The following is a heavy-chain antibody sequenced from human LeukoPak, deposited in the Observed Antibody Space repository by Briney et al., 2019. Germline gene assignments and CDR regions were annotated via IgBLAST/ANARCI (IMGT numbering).Heavy chain of an antibody. CDR1: GYSFSTYA. Sequence: ASGKVSCKASGYSFSTYAVHWVRQAPGQGLEWMGWIAADDNTKYSQDLQGRFTITRDTSASTAYMELSSLRSDDMAVYYCVRDNREGAFDIWGQGTMVTVSP. CDR2: IAADDNT. V-gene: IGHV1-3*03. CDR3: VRDNREGAFDI. D-gene: IGHD2/OR15-2a*01. J-gene: IGHJ3*02.